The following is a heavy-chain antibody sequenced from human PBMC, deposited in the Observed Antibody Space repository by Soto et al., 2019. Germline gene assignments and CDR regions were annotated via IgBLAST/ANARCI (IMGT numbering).Heavy chain of an antibody. V-gene: IGHV6-1*01. CDR1: GDSVSSNSAA. Sequence: SQTLSLTCAISGDSVSSNSAAWNWIRQSPSRGLEWLGRTYYRSKWYNDYAVYVKSRISINPDTSKKQFSLQLNSVTPEVMVGDYCARKPVGAAAGTLRWFDPWGQGTLVTVSS. CDR3: ARKPVGAAAGTLRWFDP. D-gene: IGHD6-13*01. J-gene: IGHJ5*02. CDR2: TYYRSKWYN.